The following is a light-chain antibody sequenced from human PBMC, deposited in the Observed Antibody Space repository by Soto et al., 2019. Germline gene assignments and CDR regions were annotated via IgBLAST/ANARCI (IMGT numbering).Light chain of an antibody. CDR2: GAY. Sequence: EILLTQAPGTLSLSPGERATLSCRASQSVDSRYSAWYQQKPGQAPRLLIYGAYNRATGIPDRFTGSAYGTDFPLTISRLEPEDFAVYYCQQYGRSPFFGQGTKLEIK. J-gene: IGKJ2*01. CDR3: QQYGRSPF. CDR1: QSVDSRY. V-gene: IGKV3-20*01.